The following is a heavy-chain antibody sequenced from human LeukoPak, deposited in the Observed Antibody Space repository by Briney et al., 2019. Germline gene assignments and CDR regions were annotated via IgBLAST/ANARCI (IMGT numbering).Heavy chain of an antibody. CDR1: GGSISSYY. CDR3: ARVERPLDYYYYYMDV. CDR2: IYYSGST. V-gene: IGHV4-59*01. Sequence: SETLSLTCTVSGGSISSYYWSWIRQPPGKGLEWIGYIYYSGSTNYNPSLKSRVTISVDTSKNQFSLKLSSVTAADTAVCYCARVERPLDYYYYYMDVWGKGTTVTVSS. J-gene: IGHJ6*03.